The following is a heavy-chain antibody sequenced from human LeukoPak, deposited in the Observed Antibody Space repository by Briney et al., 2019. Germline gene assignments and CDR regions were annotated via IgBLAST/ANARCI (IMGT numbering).Heavy chain of an antibody. Sequence: KPSETLSLTCTVSGGSISSYYWSWIRQPPGKGLEWIGYIYYSGSTNYNPSLKSRVTISVDTSKNQFSLKLSSVTAADTAVYYCARVPEKLYCSSTSCYPRYYGMDVWGQGTTVTVSS. CDR1: GGSISSYY. D-gene: IGHD2-2*01. CDR2: IYYSGST. CDR3: ARVPEKLYCSSTSCYPRYYGMDV. V-gene: IGHV4-59*08. J-gene: IGHJ6*02.